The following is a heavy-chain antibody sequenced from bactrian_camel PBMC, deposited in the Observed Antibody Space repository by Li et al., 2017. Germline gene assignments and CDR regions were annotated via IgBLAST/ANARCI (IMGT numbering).Heavy chain of an antibody. J-gene: IGHJ6*01. V-gene: IGHV3S53*01. CDR1: GLIHSTYC. Sequence: HVQLVESGGGSVQAGGSLRLSCAHSGLIHSTYCMGWLRQAAGKERETIATIDSEGRTTYADPLKGRVSISKDTANNTLYLQMNDLKPEDTAIYYCAARDQRCGWNIYRLRPTDFAFWGQGTQVTVS. CDR3: AARDQRCGWNIYRLRPTDFAF. D-gene: IGHD1*01. CDR2: IDSEGRT.